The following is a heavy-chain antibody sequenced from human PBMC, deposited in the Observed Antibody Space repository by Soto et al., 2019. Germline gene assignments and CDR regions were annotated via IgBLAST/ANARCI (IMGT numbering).Heavy chain of an antibody. CDR3: ARAYVIVESWYLYYFDY. Sequence: EVQLVESGGGLVQPGGSLRLSCAASGCTFSSYWMSWVRQAPGKGLEWVANIKQDGSEKYYVDSVKGRFTISRDNAKNSLYLQMNSLRAEDTAVYYCARAYVIVESWYLYYFDYWGQGTLVTVSS. V-gene: IGHV3-7*03. D-gene: IGHD6-13*01. CDR1: GCTFSSYW. CDR2: IKQDGSEK. J-gene: IGHJ4*02.